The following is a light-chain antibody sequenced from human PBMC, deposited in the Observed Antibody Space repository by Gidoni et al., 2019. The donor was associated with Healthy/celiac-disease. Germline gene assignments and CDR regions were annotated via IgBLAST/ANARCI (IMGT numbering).Light chain of an antibody. Sequence: EIVLTQSPATLSVSPGERATLSCRASQSVSSNLAWYQQKPGQAPRLLIYGASTRATGSPARFSGSGSGTEFTLTISSLQSEDFAVYYCQQYNNWPPELTLGGGTKVEIK. CDR2: GAS. V-gene: IGKV3-15*01. CDR1: QSVSSN. CDR3: QQYNNWPPELT. J-gene: IGKJ4*01.